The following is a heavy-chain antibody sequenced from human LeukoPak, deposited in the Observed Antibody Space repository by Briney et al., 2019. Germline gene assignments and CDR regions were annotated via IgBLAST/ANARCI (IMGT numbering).Heavy chain of an antibody. CDR2: IYYSGST. CDR1: GGSISSSSYY. Sequence: SETLSLTCTVSGGSISSSSYYWGWIRQPPGKGLEWIGSIYYSGSTYYSPSLKSRVTISVDTSKNQFSLKLSSVTAADTAVYYCARGYYDSSGYAFDYWGQGTLVTVSS. J-gene: IGHJ4*02. V-gene: IGHV4-39*07. D-gene: IGHD3-22*01. CDR3: ARGYYDSSGYAFDY.